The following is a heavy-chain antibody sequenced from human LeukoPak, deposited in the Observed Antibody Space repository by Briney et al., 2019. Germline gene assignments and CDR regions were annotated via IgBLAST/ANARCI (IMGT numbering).Heavy chain of an antibody. D-gene: IGHD2-15*01. CDR1: GFTFSDYY. CDR3: AREQPRYCSGGSCYHWFDP. Sequence: GGSLRLPCAASGFTFSDYYMSWIRQAPGKGLEWVSYISSSGSTIYYADSVKGRFTISRDNAKNSLYLQMNSLRAEDTAVYYCAREQPRYCSGGSCYHWFDPWGQGTLVTVSS. V-gene: IGHV3-11*04. J-gene: IGHJ5*02. CDR2: ISSSGSTI.